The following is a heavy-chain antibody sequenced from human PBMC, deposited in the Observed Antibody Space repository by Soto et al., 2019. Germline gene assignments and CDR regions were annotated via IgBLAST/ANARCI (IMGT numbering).Heavy chain of an antibody. CDR1: GFTFSNAW. Sequence: GGSLRLSCAASGFTFSNAWMSWVRQAPGKGLEWVGRIKSKTDGGTTDYAAPVKGRFTISRDDSKNTLYLQMNSLKTEDTAVYYCTTDAGYCSSTSCYYYYYYMDVWGKGTTVTVSS. J-gene: IGHJ6*03. D-gene: IGHD2-2*03. CDR3: TTDAGYCSSTSCYYYYYYMDV. V-gene: IGHV3-15*01. CDR2: IKSKTDGGTT.